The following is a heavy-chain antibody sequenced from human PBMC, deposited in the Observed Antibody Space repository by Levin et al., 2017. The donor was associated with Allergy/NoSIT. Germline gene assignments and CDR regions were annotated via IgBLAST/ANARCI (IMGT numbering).Heavy chain of an antibody. CDR1: GGSFSGYY. CDR3: ARSSGLYYRYYFDY. D-gene: IGHD3-10*01. Sequence: TLSLTCAVYGGSFSGYYWSWIRQPPGKGLEWIGEINHSGSTNYNPSLKSRVTISVDTSKNQFSLKLSSVTAADTAVYYCARSSGLYYRYYFDYWGQGTLVTVSS. J-gene: IGHJ4*02. CDR2: INHSGST. V-gene: IGHV4-34*01.